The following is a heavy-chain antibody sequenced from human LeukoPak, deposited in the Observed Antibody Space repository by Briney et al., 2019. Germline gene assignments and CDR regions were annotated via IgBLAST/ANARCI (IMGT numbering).Heavy chain of an antibody. J-gene: IGHJ5*02. Sequence: GGSLRLSCAASGFTFGSHAMSWVRQAPGKGLEWVSAIGGSGGSTYYAGSVKGRFTISRDNSKNTLYLQMNSLRAEDTAVYFCAKEAYSSNCFDPWGQGALVTVS. V-gene: IGHV3-23*01. CDR3: AKEAYSSNCFDP. CDR1: GFTFGSHA. CDR2: IGGSGGST. D-gene: IGHD4-11*01.